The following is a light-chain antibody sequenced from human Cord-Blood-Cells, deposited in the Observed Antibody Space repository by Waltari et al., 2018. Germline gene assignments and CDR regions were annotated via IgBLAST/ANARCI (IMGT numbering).Light chain of an antibody. CDR2: DVS. Sequence: QSALTQPASVSGSPGQSLTIPCTGTSSAVGGYNYVSWYQQHPAKAPKLMIYDVSTRPSGVSNRFSGSKSGNTASLTISGLQAEDEADYYCSSYTSSSTYVFGTGTKVTVL. CDR1: SSAVGGYNY. V-gene: IGLV2-14*01. CDR3: SSYTSSSTYV. J-gene: IGLJ1*01.